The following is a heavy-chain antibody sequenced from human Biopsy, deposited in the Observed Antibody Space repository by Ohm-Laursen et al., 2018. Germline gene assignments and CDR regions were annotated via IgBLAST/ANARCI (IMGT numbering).Heavy chain of an antibody. J-gene: IGHJ6*02. V-gene: IGHV4-59*01. CDR1: GGSISSDY. CDR2: IYYSGST. D-gene: IGHD2/OR15-2a*01. CDR3: ARATNSTGWPYYYFYGMGA. Sequence: TLSLTCLVSGGSISSDYWSWIRQTPGKGLEWIGYIYYSGSTNYNPSLKSRVTISVDTSKNQFSLRLNSVTAADTAVYYCARATNSTGWPYYYFYGMGAWGQGTTVTVSS.